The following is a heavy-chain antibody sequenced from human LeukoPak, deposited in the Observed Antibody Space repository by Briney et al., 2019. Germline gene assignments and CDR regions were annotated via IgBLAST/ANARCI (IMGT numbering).Heavy chain of an antibody. CDR2: INHSGST. V-gene: IGHV4-34*01. J-gene: IGHJ4*02. Sequence: PSETLSLTCAVYGGSFSGYYWSWLRQPPGKGLEWIGEINHSGSTNYNPSLKSRVTISVDTSKNQFSLKLSSVTAADTAVYYCARGRSPDGFGYWGQGTLVTVSS. CDR3: ARGRSPDGFGY. CDR1: GGSFSGYY. D-gene: IGHD3-10*01.